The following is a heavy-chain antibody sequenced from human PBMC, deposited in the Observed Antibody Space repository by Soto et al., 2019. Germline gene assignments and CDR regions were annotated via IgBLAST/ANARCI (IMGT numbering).Heavy chain of an antibody. CDR2: ISGSGGST. D-gene: IGHD6-19*01. J-gene: IGHJ3*02. Sequence: WGSLRLSCAASGFTFSSYAIIFFRHSPGKWLEWVSAISGSGGSTYYADSVKGRFTISRDNSKNTLYLQMNSLRAEDMAVYYCASSGWYLDAFDIWGQGTMVTVSS. CDR1: GFTFSSYA. CDR3: ASSGWYLDAFDI. V-gene: IGHV3-23*01.